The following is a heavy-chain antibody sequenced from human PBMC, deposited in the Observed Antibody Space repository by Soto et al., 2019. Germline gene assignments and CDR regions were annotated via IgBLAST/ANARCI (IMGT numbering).Heavy chain of an antibody. D-gene: IGHD5-12*01. J-gene: IGHJ6*02. V-gene: IGHV1-46*01. CDR2: INPSGGST. CDR3: ARDGLRVATIRMYYSMDV. Sequence: GASVKVSCKASGYTFTSYYMHWVRQAPGQGLEWMGIINPSGGSTSYAQKFQGRVTMTRDTSTSTVYMELSSLRSEDTAVYYCARDGLRVATIRMYYSMDVWGQGTLVTVAS. CDR1: GYTFTSYY.